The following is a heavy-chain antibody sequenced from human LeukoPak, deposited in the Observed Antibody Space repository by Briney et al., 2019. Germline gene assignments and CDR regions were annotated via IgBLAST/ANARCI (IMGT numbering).Heavy chain of an antibody. CDR3: ARVGGATAVTMYFEY. V-gene: IGHV3-48*02. Sequence: GGSLRLSCAASGFAFSTYWMHWVRQAPGKGLEWLSFMTTSGNTIFYAESVKDRFTISRDNAKKSLYLQMNSLRDEDTAVYYCARVGGATAVTMYFEYWGQGTLVTVSS. CDR2: MTTSGNTI. CDR1: GFAFSTYW. D-gene: IGHD1-26*01. J-gene: IGHJ4*02.